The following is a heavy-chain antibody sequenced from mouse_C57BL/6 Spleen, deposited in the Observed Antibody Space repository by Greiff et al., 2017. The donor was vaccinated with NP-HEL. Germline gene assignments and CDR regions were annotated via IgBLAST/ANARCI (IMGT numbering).Heavy chain of an antibody. J-gene: IGHJ3*01. Sequence: QVQLQQSGAELVKPGASVKISCKASGYTFTDYYINWVKQRPGQGLEWIGKIGPGSGSTYYNEKFKGKVTLTADKASSTAYMQLSSLTSEDSAVYFCASAPYYSNGFAYWGKGALVTVAT. CDR3: ASAPYYSNGFAY. V-gene: IGHV1-77*01. CDR2: IGPGSGST. D-gene: IGHD2-5*01. CDR1: GYTFTDYY.